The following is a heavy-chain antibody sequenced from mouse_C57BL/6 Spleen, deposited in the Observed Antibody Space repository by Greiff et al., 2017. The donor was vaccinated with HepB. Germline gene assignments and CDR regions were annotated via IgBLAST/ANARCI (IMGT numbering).Heavy chain of an antibody. Sequence: VKLQQPGAELVKPGASVKMSCKASGYTFTSYWITWVKQRPGQGLEWIGDIYPGSGSTNYNAKFKSKATLTVDTASSTAYMQLSSLTSEDSAVYYCAREDYGSSCPMDCWGQGTSVTASS. CDR1: GYTFTSYW. V-gene: IGHV1-55*01. J-gene: IGHJ4*01. CDR3: AREDYGSSCPMDC. CDR2: IYPGSGST. D-gene: IGHD1-1*01.